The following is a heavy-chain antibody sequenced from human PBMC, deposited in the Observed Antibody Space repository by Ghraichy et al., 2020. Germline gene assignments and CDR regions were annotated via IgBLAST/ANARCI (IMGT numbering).Heavy chain of an antibody. V-gene: IGHV4-59*08. D-gene: IGHD6-19*01. J-gene: IGHJ4*02. CDR2: VYYSGSA. CDR1: GGSISSYY. CDR3: ATSDSSSGWYAY. Sequence: SETLSLTCTVSGGSISSYYWSWIRQPPGKGLEWIGYVYYSGSANYNPSLKSRVTISVDTSNNQFSLKLSSVTAADTAVYYCATSDSSSGWYAYWGQGTLVTVSS.